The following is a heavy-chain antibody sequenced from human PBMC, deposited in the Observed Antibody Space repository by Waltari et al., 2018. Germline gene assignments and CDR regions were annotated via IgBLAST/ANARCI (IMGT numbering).Heavy chain of an antibody. D-gene: IGHD2-2*01. V-gene: IGHV3-48*03. CDR1: GFTFSCYE. J-gene: IGHJ4*02. Sequence: EVLLVESGGGLVQPGGSLRLSCASSGFTFSCYEMNLAARAPGKGLEWVSHISSSGTTIYYADSVKGRFTISRDNAKNSLYLQMNSLRAEDTAVYYCARRYCSSTSCLFDYWGQGTLVTVSS. CDR3: ARRYCSSTSCLFDY. CDR2: ISSSGTTI.